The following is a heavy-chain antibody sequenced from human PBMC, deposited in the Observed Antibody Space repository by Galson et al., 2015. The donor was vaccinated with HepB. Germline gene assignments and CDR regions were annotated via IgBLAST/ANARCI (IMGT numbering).Heavy chain of an antibody. CDR3: ARGGRTKIAAAGRSTYSFDY. D-gene: IGHD6-13*01. J-gene: IGHJ4*02. CDR1: GYTFTSYY. CDR2: INPSGGST. Sequence: SVKVSCKASGYTFTSYYMHWVRQAPGQGLEWMGIINPSGGSTSYAQKFQGRVTMTRDTSTSTVYMELSSLRSEDTAVYYCARGGRTKIAAAGRSTYSFDYWGQGTLVTVSS. V-gene: IGHV1-46*03.